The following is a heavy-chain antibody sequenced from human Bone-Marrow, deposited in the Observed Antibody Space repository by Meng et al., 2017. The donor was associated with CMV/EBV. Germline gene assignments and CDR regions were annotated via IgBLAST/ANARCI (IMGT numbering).Heavy chain of an antibody. CDR2: IYSGGST. V-gene: IGHV3-53*01. CDR1: GFTVSSNY. D-gene: IGHD1-14*01. CDR3: ATIEAIGPENQGDAFDI. J-gene: IGHJ3*02. Sequence: GGSLRLSCAASGFTVSSNYMSWVRQAPGKGLEWVSVIYSGGSTYYAASVKGRFTISRDNSKNTLYLQMSSLRAEDTAVYYCATIEAIGPENQGDAFDIWGQGTMVTVSS.